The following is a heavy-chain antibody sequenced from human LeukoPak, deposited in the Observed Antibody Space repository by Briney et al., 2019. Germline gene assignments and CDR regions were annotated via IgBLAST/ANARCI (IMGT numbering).Heavy chain of an antibody. CDR3: ARGGQGDGYSADEAFDI. D-gene: IGHD5-18*01. V-gene: IGHV6-1*01. Sequence: SQTLSLTCAISGDSFSSNSSWNWIRQSPSRGLEWLGRTYYRSKWYNDYVVSVKSRININPDTSKNQFSLQLNSVTPEDTAVYYCARGGQGDGYSADEAFDIWGQGTMVTVS. CDR2: TYYRSKWYN. CDR1: GDSFSSNSS. J-gene: IGHJ3*02.